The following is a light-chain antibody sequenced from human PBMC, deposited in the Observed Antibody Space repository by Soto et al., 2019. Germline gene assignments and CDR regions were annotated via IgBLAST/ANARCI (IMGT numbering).Light chain of an antibody. CDR2: KAS. CDR1: QSISNY. Sequence: DIQMTQSPSTLSASVGDRVTITCRASQSISNYLAWYQQKPGKAPKVLIYKASSLESGVPSRFSGSGSGTEFTLTISGLQPDDFATYYCQQYHSYWTFGQGTKVEIK. V-gene: IGKV1-5*03. J-gene: IGKJ1*01. CDR3: QQYHSYWT.